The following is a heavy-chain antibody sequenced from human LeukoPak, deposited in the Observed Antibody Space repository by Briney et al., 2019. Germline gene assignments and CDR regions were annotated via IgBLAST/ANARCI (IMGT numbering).Heavy chain of an antibody. CDR3: AAAPIGYCSGGSCYSWFDP. V-gene: IGHV4-39*01. CDR1: GGSISGSSYY. D-gene: IGHD2-15*01. CDR2: IYYSGST. Sequence: SETLSLTCTVSGGSISGSSYYWGWIRQPPGKGLEWIGSIYYSGSTYYNPSLKSRVTISVDTSKNQFSLKLSSVTAADTAVYYCAAAPIGYCSGGSCYSWFDPWGQGTLVTVSS. J-gene: IGHJ5*02.